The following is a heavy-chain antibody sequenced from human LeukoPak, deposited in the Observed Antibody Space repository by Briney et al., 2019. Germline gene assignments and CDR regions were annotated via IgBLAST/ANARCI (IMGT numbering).Heavy chain of an antibody. V-gene: IGHV4-39*01. CDR2: IYYSGST. D-gene: IGHD6-13*01. CDR3: ARRRIAAAGTDY. J-gene: IGHJ4*02. CDR1: GGSIGSSSYY. Sequence: PSETLSLTCTVSGGSIGSSSYYWDWLRQSPGKGLEWVGSIYYSGSTYYNPSLKSRVTISVDTSKNQFSLMLSSVTAADTAVYYCARRRIAAAGTDYWGQGTLVTVSS.